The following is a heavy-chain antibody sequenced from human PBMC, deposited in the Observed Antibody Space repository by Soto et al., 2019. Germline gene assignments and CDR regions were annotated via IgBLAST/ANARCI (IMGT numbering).Heavy chain of an antibody. D-gene: IGHD2-2*01. V-gene: IGHV3-23*01. CDR2: ISGSGGST. Sequence: GGSLRLSCAASGFNFSSYAMSWVRQAPGKGLEWVSAISGSGGSTYYADSVKGRFTISRDNSKNTLYLQMNSLRAEDTAVYYCAKGIVVVPAATFDYWGQGTLVTVSS. CDR3: AKGIVVVPAATFDY. J-gene: IGHJ4*02. CDR1: GFNFSSYA.